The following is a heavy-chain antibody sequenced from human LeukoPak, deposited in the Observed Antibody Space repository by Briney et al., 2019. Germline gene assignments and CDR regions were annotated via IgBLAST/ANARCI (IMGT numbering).Heavy chain of an antibody. CDR3: ARDSRPSYDSSGYYYPGDY. Sequence: ASVKVSCKASGYTFTSYYMHWVRQAPGQGLEWMAIINPSGGSTSYAQKFQGRVTMTRDTSTSTVYMELSSVRSEDTAVYYCARDSRPSYDSSGYYYPGDYWGQGTLVTVSS. CDR2: INPSGGST. V-gene: IGHV1-46*01. J-gene: IGHJ4*02. CDR1: GYTFTSYY. D-gene: IGHD3-22*01.